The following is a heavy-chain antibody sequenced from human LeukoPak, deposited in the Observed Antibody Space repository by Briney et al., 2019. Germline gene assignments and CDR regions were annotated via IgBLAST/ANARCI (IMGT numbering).Heavy chain of an antibody. CDR1: GFSLSTSGVG. J-gene: IGHJ4*02. V-gene: IGHV2-5*02. D-gene: IGHD3-10*01. CDR2: IYWDDDK. Sequence: SGPTLVNPTQTLTLTCTFSGFSLSTSGVGVGWIRQPPGKALEWLALIYWDDDKRYSPSLKSRLTITKDTSKNQVVLTMTNMDPVDTATYYCALTYYFGSGSSGGYYFDYWGQGTLVTVSS. CDR3: ALTYYFGSGSSGGYYFDY.